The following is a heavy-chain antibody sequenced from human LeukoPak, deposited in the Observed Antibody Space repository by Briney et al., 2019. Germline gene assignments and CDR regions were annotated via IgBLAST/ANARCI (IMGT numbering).Heavy chain of an antibody. J-gene: IGHJ4*02. CDR3: AKDGGHYGGIRGYFDY. CDR2: ISWNSGSI. CDR1: GFTFDDYA. D-gene: IGHD4-23*01. Sequence: GGSLRLSCAASGFTFDDYAMHWVRQAPGKGLEWVSGISWNSGSIDYADSVKGRFTISRDNAKKFLFLQMNSLRVEDMALYYCAKDGGHYGGIRGYFDYWGQGTLVTASS. V-gene: IGHV3-9*03.